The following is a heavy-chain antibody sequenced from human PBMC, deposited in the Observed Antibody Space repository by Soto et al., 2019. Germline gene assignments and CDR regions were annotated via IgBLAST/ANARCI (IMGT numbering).Heavy chain of an antibody. V-gene: IGHV4-34*01. Sequence: QVQLQQWGAGQLKPSETLSLTCAVYGVSFRGYYWDWIRQSPGKGLEWIGDLNHSGTTHYNPSLRSRVTIALDTSKNQFSLRLTSVTAADTATYFCAIRCGWSPPSEDWGQGTLVTVSS. CDR2: LNHSGTT. J-gene: IGHJ4*02. CDR3: AIRCGWSPPSED. D-gene: IGHD6-19*01. CDR1: GVSFRGYY.